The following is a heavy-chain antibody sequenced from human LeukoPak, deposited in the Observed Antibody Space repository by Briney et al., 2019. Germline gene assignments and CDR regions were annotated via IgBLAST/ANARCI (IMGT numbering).Heavy chain of an antibody. CDR3: AKDSRQQGGGLN. CDR1: GFTFSSYA. V-gene: IGHV3-23*01. Sequence: TGGSLRLSCAASGFTFSSYAMSWVRQAPGKGLEWVSAISGSGGSTYYADSVKGRFTISRDNSKNTLYLQMNSLRAEDTAVYYCAKDSRQQGGGLNWGQGTLVTVSS. CDR2: ISGSGGST. D-gene: IGHD3-16*01. J-gene: IGHJ4*02.